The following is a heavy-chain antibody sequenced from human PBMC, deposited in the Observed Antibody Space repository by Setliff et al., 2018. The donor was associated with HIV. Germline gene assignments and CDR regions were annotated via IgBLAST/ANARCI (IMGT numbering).Heavy chain of an antibody. V-gene: IGHV4-59*01. D-gene: IGHD3-22*01. J-gene: IGHJ6*02. CDR2: IYSSGST. Sequence: SETLSLTCTVSSGSIRSYYLSWIRQPPGEGLEWIGYIYSSGSTNYNPSLKSRVTISVDTSKNQFSLKLSSVTAADTAVYYCARDVTYYYDSGGRDYYGMDVWGQGTTVTVSS. CDR3: ARDVTYYYDSGGRDYYGMDV. CDR1: SGSIRSYY.